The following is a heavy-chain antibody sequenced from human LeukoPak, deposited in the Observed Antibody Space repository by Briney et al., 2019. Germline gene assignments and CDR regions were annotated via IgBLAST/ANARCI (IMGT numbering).Heavy chain of an antibody. V-gene: IGHV3-21*01. CDR1: GFTFSSYS. D-gene: IGHD1-26*01. CDR3: ARGEPNNYGMDV. Sequence: PGGSPRLSCAASGFTFSSYSMNWVRQAPGKGLEWVSSISSSSSYIYYADSVKGRFTISRDNAKNSLYLQMNSLRAEDTAVYYCARGEPNNYGMDVWGQGTTVTVSS. J-gene: IGHJ6*02. CDR2: ISSSSSYI.